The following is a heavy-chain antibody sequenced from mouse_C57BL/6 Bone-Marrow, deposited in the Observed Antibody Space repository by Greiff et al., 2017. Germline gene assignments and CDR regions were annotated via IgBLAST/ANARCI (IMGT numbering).Heavy chain of an antibody. V-gene: IGHV1-50*01. CDR3: ARDDYYAMDY. Sequence: QVQLQQPGAELVKPGASVKLSCKASGYTFTSYWLQWVKPRPGQGLEWIGEIDSSDSYTNSNQKFKGKATLTVDTSSRTAYMQLSSLTSEDSAVYYCARDDYYAMDYWGQGTSVTVSS. CDR1: GYTFTSYW. J-gene: IGHJ4*01. CDR2: IDSSDSYT.